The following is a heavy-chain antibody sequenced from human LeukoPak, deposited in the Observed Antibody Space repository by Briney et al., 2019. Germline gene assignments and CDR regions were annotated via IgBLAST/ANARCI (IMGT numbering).Heavy chain of an antibody. CDR1: GYTFTSYY. Sequence: ASVKVSCKASGYTFTSYYMHWVRQAPGQGLEWMGIINPSGGSTSYAQKFQGRVTMTRDTSTSTVYVELSSLRSEDTAVYYCARDLAAAGPHTYYYGMDVWGQGTTVTVSS. CDR2: INPSGGST. J-gene: IGHJ6*02. CDR3: ARDLAAAGPHTYYYGMDV. D-gene: IGHD6-13*01. V-gene: IGHV1-46*01.